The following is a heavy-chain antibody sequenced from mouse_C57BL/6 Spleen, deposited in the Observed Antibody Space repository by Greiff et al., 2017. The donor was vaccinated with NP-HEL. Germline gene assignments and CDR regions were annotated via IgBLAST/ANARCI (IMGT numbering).Heavy chain of an antibody. CDR1: GYTFTSYW. V-gene: IGHV1-52*01. D-gene: IGHD1-1*01. CDR3: ARSPTVWYFDV. Sequence: VQLQQPGAELVRPGSSVKLSCKASGYTFTSYWMHWVKQRPIQGLEWIGNIDPSDSETHYTQKFKDKATLTVDKSSSTAYMQLSSLTSEDSAVYYCARSPTVWYFDVWGTGTTVTVSS. CDR2: IDPSDSET. J-gene: IGHJ1*03.